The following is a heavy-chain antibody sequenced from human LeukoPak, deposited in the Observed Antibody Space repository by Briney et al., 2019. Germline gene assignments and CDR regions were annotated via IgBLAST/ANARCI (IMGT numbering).Heavy chain of an antibody. CDR1: GFTFSDYY. CDR2: IYSGGST. Sequence: GGSLRLSCEASGFTFSDYYMSWVRQAPGKGLEWVSAIYSGGSTYYADSVKGRFTISRDNSKNTLYLQMNSLRAEDTAVYYCARETSYGDYEGGQVYWGQGTLVTVSS. CDR3: ARETSYGDYEGGQVY. V-gene: IGHV3-53*01. J-gene: IGHJ4*02. D-gene: IGHD4-17*01.